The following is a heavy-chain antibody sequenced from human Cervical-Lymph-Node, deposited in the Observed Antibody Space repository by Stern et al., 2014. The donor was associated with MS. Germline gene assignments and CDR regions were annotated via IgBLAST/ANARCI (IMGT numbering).Heavy chain of an antibody. CDR1: EFTLPELS. CDR2: VDPEDGAT. J-gene: IGHJ4*02. D-gene: IGHD1-26*01. Sequence: QVQLVQSGAEVKKPGASGQASCKVSEFTLPELSIHWVRQALGKGLELMGGVDPEDGATIYAQKFQGRVTMTEDTWTDTAYMELTSLKPDDTAVYFCATWESGSLRKERLFDYWGQGTLVTVSS. V-gene: IGHV1-24*01. CDR3: ATWESGSLRKERLFDY.